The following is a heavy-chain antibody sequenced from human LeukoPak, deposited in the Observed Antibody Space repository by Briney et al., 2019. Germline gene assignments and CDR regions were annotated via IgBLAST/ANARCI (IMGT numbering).Heavy chain of an antibody. CDR3: VKVSVTGTSVDY. CDR1: GFTFSSYP. CDR2: ISSNGGIT. V-gene: IGHV3-64D*06. D-gene: IGHD6-19*01. Sequence: GGSLRLSCSASGFTFSSYPMHWVRQAPGKGLQYVSAISSNGGITYYADSVKDRFTISRDNSKNTLYPQMSSLRAEDMAVYYCVKVSVTGTSVDYWGQGTLVTASS. J-gene: IGHJ4*02.